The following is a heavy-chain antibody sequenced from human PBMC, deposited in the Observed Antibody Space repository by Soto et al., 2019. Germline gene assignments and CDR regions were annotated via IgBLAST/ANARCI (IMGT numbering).Heavy chain of an antibody. V-gene: IGHV4-30-2*01. J-gene: IGHJ3*02. CDR2: IYHSGST. CDR3: ARSSYYYDSSSDAFDI. CDR1: GGSVSSGGYC. Sequence: SETLSLTCTVSGGSVSSGGYCWSWIRQPPGKGLEWIGYIYHSGSTYYNPSLKSRVTISVDRSKNQFSLKLSSVTAADTAVYYCARSSYYYDSSSDAFDIWGQGTMVTVSS. D-gene: IGHD3-22*01.